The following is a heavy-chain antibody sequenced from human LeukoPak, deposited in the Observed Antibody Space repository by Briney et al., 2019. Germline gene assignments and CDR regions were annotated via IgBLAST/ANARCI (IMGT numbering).Heavy chain of an antibody. J-gene: IGHJ1*01. CDR2: INSDGSST. V-gene: IGHV3-74*01. D-gene: IGHD3-22*01. CDR1: GFTFSTYW. Sequence: GGSLRLSCAASGFTFSTYWMHWVRQAPGKGLVWVSRINSDGSSTNYADSVKGRFTISRDNAKNTLYLQMNSLRAEDTAVYYCAKARYYDSSGLGQHWGRGTLVTVSS. CDR3: AKARYYDSSGLGQH.